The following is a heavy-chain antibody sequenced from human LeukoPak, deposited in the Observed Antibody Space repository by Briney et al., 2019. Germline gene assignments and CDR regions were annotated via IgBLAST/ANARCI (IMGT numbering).Heavy chain of an antibody. V-gene: IGHV3-49*04. J-gene: IGHJ4*02. CDR2: IRTKANDETT. CDR1: GFTFGAFV. CDR3: TTDYQLDY. Sequence: GGSLRLSCTASGFTFGAFVVSWVRQTPGKGLEWVGFIRTKANDETTKYAASVQGGFTISRDDSNSIAYLQMNSLKTEDTAVYYCTTDYQLDYWGQGTLVTVSS. D-gene: IGHD2-2*01.